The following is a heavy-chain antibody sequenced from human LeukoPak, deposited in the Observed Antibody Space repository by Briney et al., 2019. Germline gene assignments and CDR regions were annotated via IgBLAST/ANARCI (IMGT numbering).Heavy chain of an antibody. J-gene: IGHJ6*03. Sequence: LAGGSLRLSCAASGFTVSSNYMSWVRQAPGKGLEWVSVIYSGGSTYYADSVKGRFTISRDNSKNTLYLQMNSLRAEGTAVYYCARMVFPPSTAWGLHMDVWGKGTTVTISS. CDR1: GFTVSSNY. V-gene: IGHV3-66*01. D-gene: IGHD2-21*01. CDR3: ARMVFPPSTAWGLHMDV. CDR2: IYSGGST.